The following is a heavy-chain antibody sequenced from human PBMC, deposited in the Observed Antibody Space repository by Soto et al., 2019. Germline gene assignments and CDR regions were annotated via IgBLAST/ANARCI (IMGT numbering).Heavy chain of an antibody. CDR3: ARDLYPGLDY. V-gene: IGHV3-66*01. CDR1: GFTVSSNY. Sequence: EVQLVESGGGLVQPGGSLRLSCAASGFTVSSNYMSWVRQAPGKGLEWVSVIYSGGSTNYADSVKGRFTISRDNSKTTLYLQMNSLRPEDTAVYYRARDLYPGLDYWGQGTLVTVSS. D-gene: IGHD3-16*02. J-gene: IGHJ4*02. CDR2: IYSGGST.